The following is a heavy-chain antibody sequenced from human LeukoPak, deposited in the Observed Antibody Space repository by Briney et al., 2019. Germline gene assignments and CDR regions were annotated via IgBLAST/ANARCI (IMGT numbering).Heavy chain of an antibody. V-gene: IGHV1-2*02. Sequence: ASVKVSCKASGYTFTGYYMHWVRQAPGQGLEWMGWINPNSGGTNYAQKFQGRVTMTRDTSISTAYMELSRLRSDATAVYYCARTAPVYCSGGSCYFDYWGQGTLVTVSS. CDR1: GYTFTGYY. J-gene: IGHJ4*02. CDR3: ARTAPVYCSGGSCYFDY. CDR2: INPNSGGT. D-gene: IGHD2-15*01.